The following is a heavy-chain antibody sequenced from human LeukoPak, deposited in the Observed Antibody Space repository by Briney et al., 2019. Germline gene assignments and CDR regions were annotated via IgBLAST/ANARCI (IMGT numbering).Heavy chain of an antibody. J-gene: IGHJ3*02. D-gene: IGHD6-19*01. V-gene: IGHV1-69*05. CDR1: GGTFSSYA. Sequence: GSSVKVSCKASGGTFSSYAISWVRQAPGQGLEWMGGIIPIFGTANYAQKFQGRVTMTRDTSISTAYMELSRLRSDDTAVYYCARGSAWLAHDAFDIWGQGTMVTVSP. CDR2: IIPIFGTA. CDR3: ARGSAWLAHDAFDI.